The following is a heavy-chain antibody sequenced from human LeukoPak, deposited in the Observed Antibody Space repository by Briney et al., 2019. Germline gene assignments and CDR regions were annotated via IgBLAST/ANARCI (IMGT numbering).Heavy chain of an antibody. D-gene: IGHD2-15*01. CDR2: ISGSGGGT. V-gene: IGHV3-23*01. CDR3: AHLEYCSGGSCSSPDY. J-gene: IGHJ4*02. CDR1: GFPFSSYA. Sequence: GGSLRLSCAASGFPFSSYAMSWVRQAPGRGLEWVSIISGSGGGTYYADSVKGRFTISRDNSKNTLFLQMNSLRAEDTAVYYCAHLEYCSGGSCSSPDYWGQGTLVTVSS.